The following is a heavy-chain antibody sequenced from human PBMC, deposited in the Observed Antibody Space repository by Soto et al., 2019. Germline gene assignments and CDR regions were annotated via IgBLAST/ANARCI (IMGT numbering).Heavy chain of an antibody. Sequence: QVQLVQSGAEVKKPGSSVKVSCKASGGTFSSYAISWVRQAPGQGLEWMGGIIPIFGTANYAQKFQGRVTITADKSTSAAYMELRSLRSEDTAVYYCASPTREWLPPASDYYYGMDVWGQVTTVTVSS. D-gene: IGHD3-3*01. CDR3: ASPTREWLPPASDYYYGMDV. V-gene: IGHV1-69*06. CDR2: IIPIFGTA. J-gene: IGHJ6*02. CDR1: GGTFSSYA.